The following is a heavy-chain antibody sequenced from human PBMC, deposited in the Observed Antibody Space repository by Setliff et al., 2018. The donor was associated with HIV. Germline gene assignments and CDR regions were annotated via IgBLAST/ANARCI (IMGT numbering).Heavy chain of an antibody. V-gene: IGHV1-2*06. CDR2: INPDSGDT. Sequence: ASVKVSCKASGYTFTGHYLYWMRQAPGQGLEWMGRINPDSGDTNYAQTSQGRVTLTRDTSITTAFMELSRLSSDDTALYYCARDHYDILTGYFFDLWGRGTLVTVSS. CDR1: GYTFTGHY. D-gene: IGHD3-9*01. CDR3: ARDHYDILTGYFFDL. J-gene: IGHJ2*01.